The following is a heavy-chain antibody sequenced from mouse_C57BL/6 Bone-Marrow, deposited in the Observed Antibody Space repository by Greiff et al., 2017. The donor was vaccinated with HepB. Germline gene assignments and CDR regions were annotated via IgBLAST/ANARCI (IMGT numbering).Heavy chain of an antibody. Sequence: EVQLQQSGPELVKPGASVKISCKASGYSFTGYYMHWVKQSHGNILDWIGYIYPYNGVSSYNQKFKGKAILTVDKSSSTAYMELRSLTSEDSAVYYCARSGVITTVVARYFDVWGTGTTVTVSS. V-gene: IGHV1-31*01. CDR3: ARSGVITTVVARYFDV. D-gene: IGHD1-1*01. CDR1: GYSFTGYY. CDR2: IYPYNGVS. J-gene: IGHJ1*03.